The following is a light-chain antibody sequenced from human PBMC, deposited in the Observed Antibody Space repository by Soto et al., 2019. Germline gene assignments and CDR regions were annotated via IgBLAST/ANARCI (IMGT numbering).Light chain of an antibody. Sequence: QLVLTQSPSASASLGASVKLTCTLTSGHRSYAIAWHQQQPEKGPRYLMTLNSDGSHSKGDGIPDRFSGSSSGAERYLTISGLQSEDEADYYCQTWGTGMGVFGGGTKLTVL. CDR1: SGHRSYA. CDR3: QTWGTGMGV. V-gene: IGLV4-69*02. J-gene: IGLJ2*01. CDR2: LNSDGSH.